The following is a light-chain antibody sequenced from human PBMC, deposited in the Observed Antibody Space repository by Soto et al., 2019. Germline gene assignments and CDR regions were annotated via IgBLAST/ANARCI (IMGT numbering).Light chain of an antibody. V-gene: IGLV2-14*01. CDR2: EVS. J-gene: IGLJ1*01. CDR3: SSYTSSSTLV. Sequence: QSALTQPASVSGSPGQSITISCTGTSSDVGGYNYVSWYQHHPGKAPKVMIYEVSNRPSGVSNRFSGSKSGNTASLTISGLQAEDEADYYCSSYTSSSTLVFGTGTKLTVL. CDR1: SSDVGGYNY.